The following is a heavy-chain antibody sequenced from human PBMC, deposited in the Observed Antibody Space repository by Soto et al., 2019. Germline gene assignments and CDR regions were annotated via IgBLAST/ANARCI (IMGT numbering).Heavy chain of an antibody. CDR3: ARTCSGGTCSFDY. V-gene: IGHV3-66*01. D-gene: IGHD2-15*01. Sequence: VSVIYSGGSTYYADSVKGRFTISRDNSENTLYLQMNSLRAEDTAVYYCARTCSGGTCSFDYWGQGTPVTVSS. J-gene: IGHJ4*02. CDR2: IYSGGST.